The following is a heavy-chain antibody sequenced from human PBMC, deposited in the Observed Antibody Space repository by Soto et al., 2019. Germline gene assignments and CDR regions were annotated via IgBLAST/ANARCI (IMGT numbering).Heavy chain of an antibody. CDR2: ISYDGSNK. CDR3: AKDYPLVVVTATFDY. CDR1: GFTFSSYG. Sequence: GGSLRLSCAASGFTFSSYGMHWVRQAPGKGLEWVAVISYDGSNKYYADSVKGRFTISRDNSKNTLYLQMNSLRAEDTAVYYCAKDYPLVVVTATFDYWGQGTLVTVSS. J-gene: IGHJ4*02. V-gene: IGHV3-30*18. D-gene: IGHD2-21*02.